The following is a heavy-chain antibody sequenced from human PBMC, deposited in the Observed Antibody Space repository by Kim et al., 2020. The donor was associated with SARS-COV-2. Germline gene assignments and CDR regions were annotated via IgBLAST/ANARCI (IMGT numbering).Heavy chain of an antibody. Sequence: SQTLSLTCAISGDSVSSNSAAWNWIRQSPSRGLEWLGRTYYRSKWYNDYAVSVKSRITINPDTSKNQFSLQLNSVTPEDTAVYYCARDDFWSGYYHGAFDIWGQGTMVTVSS. CDR1: GDSVSSNSAA. V-gene: IGHV6-1*01. CDR3: ARDDFWSGYYHGAFDI. J-gene: IGHJ3*02. CDR2: TYYRSKWYN. D-gene: IGHD3-3*01.